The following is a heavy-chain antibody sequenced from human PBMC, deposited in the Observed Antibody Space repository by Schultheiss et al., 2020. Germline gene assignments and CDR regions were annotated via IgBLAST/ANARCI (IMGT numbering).Heavy chain of an antibody. CDR3: ARLRFSGPTTPHGMDV. CDR1: GGSFSGYY. V-gene: IGHV4-59*01. J-gene: IGHJ6*02. CDR2: IYYSGST. Sequence: SETLSLTCAVYGGSFSGYYWSWIRQPPGKGLEWIGYIYYSGSTNYNPSLKSRVTISVDTSKNQFSLKLSSVTAADTAVYHCARLRFSGPTTPHGMDVWGQGTTVNVSS. D-gene: IGHD3-3*01.